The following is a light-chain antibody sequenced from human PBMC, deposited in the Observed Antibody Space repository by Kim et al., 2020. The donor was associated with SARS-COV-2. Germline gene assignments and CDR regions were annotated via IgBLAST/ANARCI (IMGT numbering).Light chain of an antibody. Sequence: VCLGERATINCKSSQSVSNKLVWYQQKPGQPPKLLIRWSSDRESGVPDRFSGSGSGTDFTLTISSLQAEDVAVYYCQQYHNLPYTFGQGTKLEI. J-gene: IGKJ2*01. CDR3: QQYHNLPYT. CDR2: WSS. CDR1: QSVSNK. V-gene: IGKV4-1*01.